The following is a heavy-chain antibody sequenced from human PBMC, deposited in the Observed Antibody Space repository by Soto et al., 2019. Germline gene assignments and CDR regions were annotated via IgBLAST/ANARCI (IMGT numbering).Heavy chain of an antibody. Sequence: EVQLVESGGDLVQPGGSLRLSCAASGFAFSGYWMSWVRQAPGKGLEGVANIKQDGSEKYYVDSVKGRFTISRDNAKHSLYLQMNSLRVEDTAVYYCARATSVDVYWGQGTLVTVSS. CDR2: IKQDGSEK. D-gene: IGHD5-12*01. V-gene: IGHV3-7*01. CDR1: GFAFSGYW. J-gene: IGHJ4*02. CDR3: ARATSVDVY.